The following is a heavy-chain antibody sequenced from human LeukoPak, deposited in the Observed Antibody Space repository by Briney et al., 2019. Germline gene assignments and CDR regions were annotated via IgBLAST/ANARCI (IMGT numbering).Heavy chain of an antibody. CDR1: GGSISSGGYY. Sequence: PSETLSLTCTVSGGSISSGGYYWSWIRQPPGKGLEWIGYIYYSGSTNYNPSLKSRVTISVDTSKNQFSLKLSSVTAADTAVYYCARAFSYYYDSSGYVSFDYWGQGTLVTVSS. J-gene: IGHJ4*02. V-gene: IGHV4-61*08. CDR3: ARAFSYYYDSSGYVSFDY. D-gene: IGHD3-22*01. CDR2: IYYSGST.